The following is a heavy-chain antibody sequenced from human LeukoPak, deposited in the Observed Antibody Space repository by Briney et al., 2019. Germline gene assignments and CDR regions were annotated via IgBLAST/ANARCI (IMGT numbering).Heavy chain of an antibody. D-gene: IGHD2-15*01. CDR1: GFTFSSYW. CDR2: IEQDGSEK. V-gene: IGHV3-7*01. CDR3: ARDSRVVVAATDY. Sequence: PGGSLRLSCAASGFTFSSYWMSWVRQAPGKGLEWVANIEQDGSEKYYVDSVKGRFTISRDNAKNSLYLQMNSLRAEDTAVYYCARDSRVVVAATDYWGQGTLVTVSS. J-gene: IGHJ4*02.